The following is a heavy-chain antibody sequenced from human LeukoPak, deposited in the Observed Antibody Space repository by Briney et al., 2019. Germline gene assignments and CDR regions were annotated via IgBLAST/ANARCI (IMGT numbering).Heavy chain of an antibody. CDR2: INHSGST. CDR3: ARLGAARLQH. CDR1: GGSFSGYY. D-gene: IGHD6-6*01. Sequence: SETLSLTCAVYGGSFSGYYWSWIRQPPGKGLEWIGEINHSGSTNYNPSLKSRVTISVDTSKNQFSLKLSSVTAADTAVYYCARLGAARLQHWGQGTLVTVSS. J-gene: IGHJ1*01. V-gene: IGHV4-34*01.